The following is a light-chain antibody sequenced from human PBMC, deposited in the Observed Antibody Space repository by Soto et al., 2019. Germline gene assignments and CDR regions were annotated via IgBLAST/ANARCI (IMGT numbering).Light chain of an antibody. V-gene: IGKV3-20*01. CDR1: QSVSSSY. CDR3: QQYGSSPWT. CDR2: GAS. J-gene: IGKJ1*01. Sequence: EIVLKQSPGTLSLSPGERATLSCRASQSVSSSYLAWYHHKPGQPPRLLIYGASSRATGIPDRFSGSGSGTDFTLTISRLEPEDFAVDYCQQYGSSPWTFGQGTKVELK.